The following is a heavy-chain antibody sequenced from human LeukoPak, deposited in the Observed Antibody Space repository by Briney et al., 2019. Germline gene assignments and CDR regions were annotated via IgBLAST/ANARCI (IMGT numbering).Heavy chain of an antibody. CDR1: GFTFSSYA. J-gene: IGHJ4*02. Sequence: GGSLRLSCAASGFTFSSYAMSWVRQAPGKGLEWVSAISGSGGSTYYADSVKGRFTISRDNSKDTLYLQMNSLRAEDTAVYYCAKDYDFWSGYYTSRYWGQGTLVTVSS. V-gene: IGHV3-23*01. CDR2: ISGSGGST. CDR3: AKDYDFWSGYYTSRY. D-gene: IGHD3-3*01.